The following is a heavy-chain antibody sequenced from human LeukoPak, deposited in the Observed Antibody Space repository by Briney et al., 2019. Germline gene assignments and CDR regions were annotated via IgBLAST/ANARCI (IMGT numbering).Heavy chain of an antibody. CDR1: GGTFSSYA. CDR2: IIPIFGTA. V-gene: IGHV1-69*13. CDR3: ARVLGYYDSSGYPRVYNWFDP. Sequence: SVKVSCKASGGTFSSYAISWVRQAPGQGLEWMGGIIPIFGTANYAQKFQGRVTITADEPTSTAYMELSSLRSEDTAVYYCARVLGYYDSSGYPRVYNWFDPWGQGTLVTVSS. J-gene: IGHJ5*02. D-gene: IGHD3-22*01.